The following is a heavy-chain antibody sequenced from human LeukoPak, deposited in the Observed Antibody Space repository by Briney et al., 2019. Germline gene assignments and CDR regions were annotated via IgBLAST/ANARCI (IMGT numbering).Heavy chain of an antibody. CDR2: IYTSGST. V-gene: IGHV4-4*07. J-gene: IGHJ4*02. D-gene: IGHD3-10*01. CDR1: GGSISSYY. Sequence: SETLPLTCTVSGGSISSYYWSWIRQPAGKGLEWIGRIYTSGSTNYNPSLKSRVTMSVDTSKNQFSLKLSSVTAADTAVYYCARGKGYGSGSYLFDYWGQGTLVTVSS. CDR3: ARGKGYGSGSYLFDY.